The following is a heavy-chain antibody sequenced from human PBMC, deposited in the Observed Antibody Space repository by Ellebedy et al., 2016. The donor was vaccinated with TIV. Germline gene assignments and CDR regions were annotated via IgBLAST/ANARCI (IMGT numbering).Heavy chain of an antibody. CDR1: GFSFSSYG. V-gene: IGHV3-33*01. J-gene: IGHJ4*02. Sequence: GESLKISCAASGFSFSSYGMHWVRQSPGKGLAWTAFIWYDGTDYSYAESVEGRFSISRDNSKNTLYLHMKSLRAEDTAIYYCARDSRGRWTPFDHWGQGTVVAVSS. D-gene: IGHD4-23*01. CDR2: IWYDGTDY. CDR3: ARDSRGRWTPFDH.